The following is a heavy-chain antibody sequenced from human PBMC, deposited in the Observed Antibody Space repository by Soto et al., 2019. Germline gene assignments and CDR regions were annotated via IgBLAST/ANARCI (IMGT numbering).Heavy chain of an antibody. CDR1: GGNFITYV. Sequence: QVQLVQSGAEVKKPGSSVKVACKASGGNFITYVISWVRQAPGQGLEWMGGLIPVFATTNYAQQFQGRVTITADDSTRTGYIELSSLGDEDTAVYYCARGRIAGAASDFYDYGMDVWGQGTSVTVSS. V-gene: IGHV1-69*12. D-gene: IGHD6-13*01. CDR3: ARGRIAGAASDFYDYGMDV. J-gene: IGHJ6*02. CDR2: LIPVFATT.